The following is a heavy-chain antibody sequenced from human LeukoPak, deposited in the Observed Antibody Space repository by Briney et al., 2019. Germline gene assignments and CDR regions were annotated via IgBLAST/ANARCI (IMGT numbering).Heavy chain of an antibody. J-gene: IGHJ4*02. D-gene: IGHD4-17*01. Sequence: SETLSLTCTVSGGAITGYYWSWIPQPPGKGLEWIGYIYYSGSTNYNPSLKSRVTMSVDTSKKQFSLKLSSVTAADTAVYYCARGRPPHDYGTLFDYWGQGTLVTVSS. CDR3: ARGRPPHDYGTLFDY. V-gene: IGHV4-59*01. CDR1: GGAITGYY. CDR2: IYYSGST.